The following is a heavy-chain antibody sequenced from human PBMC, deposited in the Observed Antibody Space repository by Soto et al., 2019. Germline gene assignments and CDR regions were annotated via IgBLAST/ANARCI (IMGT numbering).Heavy chain of an antibody. Sequence: QVQLQESGPGLVKPSETLSLTCTVSGDSIIPYYWSWVRQPPGQGLEWIGYIYFNGSTNYNPTLKSRVPISVATSKNQFSLKLSSVTATDTGVYYCARGRVGELGQPDYFDYWGQGTLVPVSP. D-gene: IGHD3-10*01. V-gene: IGHV4-59*08. CDR1: GDSIIPYY. CDR3: ARGRVGELGQPDYFDY. J-gene: IGHJ4*02. CDR2: IYFNGST.